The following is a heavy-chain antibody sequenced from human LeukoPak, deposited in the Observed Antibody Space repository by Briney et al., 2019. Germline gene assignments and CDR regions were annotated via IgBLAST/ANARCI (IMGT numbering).Heavy chain of an antibody. CDR2: ISHSGST. D-gene: IGHD4-11*01. CDR1: GDSISSSYNS. CDR3: ARDAVTVNSYYFDY. Sequence: SEALSLTCTVSGDSISSSYNSWSWIRQPPGKELEWIASISHSGSTYYNPSLKSRVTISVDTSKNQFSLKLSSVTAADTAVYYCARDAVTVNSYYFDYWGQGTLVTVSS. J-gene: IGHJ4*02. V-gene: IGHV4-39*07.